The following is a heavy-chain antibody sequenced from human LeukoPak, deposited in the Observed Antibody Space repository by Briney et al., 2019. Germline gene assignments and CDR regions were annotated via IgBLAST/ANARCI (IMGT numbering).Heavy chain of an antibody. D-gene: IGHD3-22*01. Sequence: PGGSLRLSCAASGFTFSSYAMHWVRQAPGKGLEWVAVISYDGSNKYYADSVKGRFTISRDNSKNALYLQMNSLRAEDTAVYYCARDHYDSSGYLLDYWGQGTLVTVSS. CDR3: ARDHYDSSGYLLDY. V-gene: IGHV3-30*01. CDR2: ISYDGSNK. J-gene: IGHJ4*02. CDR1: GFTFSSYA.